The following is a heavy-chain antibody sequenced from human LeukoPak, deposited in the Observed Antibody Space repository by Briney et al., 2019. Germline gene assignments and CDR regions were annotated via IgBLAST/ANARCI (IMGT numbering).Heavy chain of an antibody. CDR3: VPLNWNPPGDFDR. Sequence: GGSLRLSCAASGFTYSNYWMNWVRQASGKGLEWVANIKEDGSDKYYVDSVKGRFSISKDNAKNSLYLQMNSLRVEDTAVYYCVPLNWNPPGDFDRWGQGTLVTISS. D-gene: IGHD1-20*01. V-gene: IGHV3-7*01. J-gene: IGHJ4*02. CDR1: GFTYSNYW. CDR2: IKEDGSDK.